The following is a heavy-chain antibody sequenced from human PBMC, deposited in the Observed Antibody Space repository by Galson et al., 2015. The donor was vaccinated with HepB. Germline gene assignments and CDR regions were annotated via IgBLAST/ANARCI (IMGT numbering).Heavy chain of an antibody. Sequence: SETLSLTCTVSGGSISNYYWSWIRQPPGKGLEWIGYIYYIGSTNYNPSLKSRVAISVDMSENQFSLKLSSVTAADTAVYYCARQGAKWEVLGYWGQGTLVTVSS. CDR3: ARQGAKWEVLGY. CDR2: IYYIGST. V-gene: IGHV4-59*08. J-gene: IGHJ4*02. D-gene: IGHD1-26*01. CDR1: GGSISNYY.